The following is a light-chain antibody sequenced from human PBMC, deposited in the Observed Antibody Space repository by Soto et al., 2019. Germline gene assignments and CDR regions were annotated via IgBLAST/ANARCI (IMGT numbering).Light chain of an antibody. Sequence: QSVLTQPPSASGTPGQRVIISCSGSNSNIGINTVNWYQQLPGTAPKLLNYGNNQRPSGVPDRFSGSKSGSSGSLAISALRSEDEAVYYCATWDGSLRGVVFGGGTKLTVL. CDR1: NSNIGINT. J-gene: IGLJ2*01. V-gene: IGLV1-44*01. CDR3: ATWDGSLRGVV. CDR2: GNN.